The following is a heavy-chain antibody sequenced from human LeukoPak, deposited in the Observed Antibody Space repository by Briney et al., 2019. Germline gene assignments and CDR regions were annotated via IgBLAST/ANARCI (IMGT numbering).Heavy chain of an antibody. J-gene: IGHJ4*02. D-gene: IGHD3-16*01. CDR1: GGSISSGDYY. CDR2: IYYSGST. Sequence: SETLSLTCTVSGGSISSGDYYWSWIRQPPGKGLEWIGYIYYSGSTYYNPSLKSRVTISVDTSKNQFSLKLSSVTAADTAGYYCARGRGDYVWGSSGLVFDYWGQGTLVTVSS. V-gene: IGHV4-30-4*08. CDR3: ARGRGDYVWGSSGLVFDY.